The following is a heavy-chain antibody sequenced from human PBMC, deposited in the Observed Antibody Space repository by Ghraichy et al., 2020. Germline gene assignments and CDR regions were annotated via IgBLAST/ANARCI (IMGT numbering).Heavy chain of an antibody. J-gene: IGHJ4*02. V-gene: IGHV3-66*02. CDR2: IYSGGTI. D-gene: IGHD4-11*01. CDR3: ARDSYGNHPPRQ. Sequence: GESLRLSCAASGFNISSNYISWVRQAPGRGLEWVSVIYSGGTIYLADSVKGRFTVSGDSSKNTVFLHLNSLRTDDTAVYHCARDSYGNHPPRQWGQGTLVTVSS. CDR1: GFNISSNY.